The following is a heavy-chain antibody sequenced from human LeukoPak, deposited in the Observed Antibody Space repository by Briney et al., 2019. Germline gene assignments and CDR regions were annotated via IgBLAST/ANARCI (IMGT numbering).Heavy chain of an antibody. CDR1: GYTFTSYY. CDR3: ATSIVGATLSPADY. V-gene: IGHV1-46*01. Sequence: ASVKVSCKASGYTFTSYYMHWVRQAPGQGLEWMGIINPSGGSTSYAQKFQGRVTMTRDMSTSTAYMELSSLRSEDTAVYYCATSIVGATLSPADYWGQGTLVTVSS. CDR2: INPSGGST. D-gene: IGHD1-26*01. J-gene: IGHJ4*02.